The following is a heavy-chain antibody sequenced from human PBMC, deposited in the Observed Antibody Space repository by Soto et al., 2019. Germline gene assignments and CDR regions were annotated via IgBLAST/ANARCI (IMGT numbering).Heavy chain of an antibody. CDR2: IYYSGST. D-gene: IGHD2-21*02. CDR1: GGSISSYY. J-gene: IGHJ5*02. Sequence: QVQLQESGPGLVKPSETLSLTCTVSGGSISSYYWSWIRQPPGKGLECIWYIYYSGSTNYNPSLKSRVTMSVDTSKNQFSLKLNSVTAADTAVYYCARLGANAYCGGDCYLDPWGQGTLVTVSS. CDR3: ARLGANAYCGGDCYLDP. V-gene: IGHV4-59*01.